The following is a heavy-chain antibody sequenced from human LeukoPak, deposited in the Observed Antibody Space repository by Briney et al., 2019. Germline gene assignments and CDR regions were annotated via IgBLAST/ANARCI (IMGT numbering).Heavy chain of an antibody. CDR1: GFTFSSYS. V-gene: IGHV3-21*01. D-gene: IGHD1-26*01. J-gene: IGHJ3*02. CDR2: ISSSSSYL. Sequence: GGSLRLSCAASGFTFSSYSMNWVRQAPGKGLEWVSSISSSSSYLYYADSMKGRFTISRDNSKNTLYLQMNSLRAEDTAVYYCAKDSGGSYMYAFDIWGQGTMVTVSS. CDR3: AKDSGGSYMYAFDI.